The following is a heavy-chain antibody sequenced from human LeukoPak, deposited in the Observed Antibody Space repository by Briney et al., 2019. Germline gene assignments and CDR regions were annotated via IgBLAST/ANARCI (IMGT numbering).Heavy chain of an antibody. CDR2: INPSGGSA. J-gene: IGHJ5*02. Sequence: ASVKVSCKASGYTLTSYYVHWVRQAPGQGLEWMGIINPSGGSATYAQKFQGRVTMTRDTSTSTVYLELSRLRSEDTAVYFCARVVPRYYDTSGANWFDPWGQGTLVTVSS. V-gene: IGHV1-46*01. D-gene: IGHD3-22*01. CDR3: ARVVPRYYDTSGANWFDP. CDR1: GYTLTSYY.